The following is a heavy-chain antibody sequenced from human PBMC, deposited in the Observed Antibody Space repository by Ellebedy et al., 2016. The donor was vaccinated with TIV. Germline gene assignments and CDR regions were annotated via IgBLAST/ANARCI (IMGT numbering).Heavy chain of an antibody. CDR3: ARHGQFDY. J-gene: IGHJ4*02. CDR2: IYHTGDT. CDR1: GDSFSSDSSY. Sequence: SETLSLXXTVSGDSFSSDSSYWSWIRQSTGKGLEWIGYIYHTGDTYYNPSLKSRVTMSVDTSKNQFSLKVTSVTAADTAVYYCARHGQFDYWGQGTLVIVSS. D-gene: IGHD5-24*01. V-gene: IGHV4-61*01.